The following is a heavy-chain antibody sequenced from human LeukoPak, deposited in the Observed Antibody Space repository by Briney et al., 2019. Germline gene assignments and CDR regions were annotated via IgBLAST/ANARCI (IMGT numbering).Heavy chain of an antibody. CDR1: VFTFSSYA. D-gene: IGHD4-17*01. CDR2: ISGSGGST. CDR3: AKYTFGDPNPY. V-gene: IGHV3-23*01. Sequence: PGGSLRLSCAASVFTFSSYAMSGVRQAPGKGLEWVSAISGSGGSTYYADSVKGRFTISRDNSKNTLYLQMNSLRAEDTAVYYCAKYTFGDPNPYWGQGTLVTVSS. J-gene: IGHJ4*02.